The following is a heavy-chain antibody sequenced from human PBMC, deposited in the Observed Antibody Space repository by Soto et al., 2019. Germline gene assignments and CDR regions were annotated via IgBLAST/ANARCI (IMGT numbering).Heavy chain of an antibody. CDR2: INSDGRST. CDR3: AREQGSGGGAFDI. D-gene: IGHD6-19*01. J-gene: IGHJ3*02. CDR1: GFTFSSYW. V-gene: IGHV3-74*01. Sequence: GESLRLSCAASGFTFSSYWMHWVRQAPGKGLVWVSRINSDGRSTSDADSVKGRFTISRDNAKNTLYLQMNSLRAEDPAVYYWAREQGSGGGAFDIWGQGTMVTVSS.